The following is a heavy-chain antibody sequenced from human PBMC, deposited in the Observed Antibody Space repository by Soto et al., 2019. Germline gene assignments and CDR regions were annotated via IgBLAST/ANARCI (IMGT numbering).Heavy chain of an antibody. V-gene: IGHV5-51*01. CDR2: IYPGDSDT. Sequence: SVTISGEGCGGNVRSSWLGWERQKTGKGLEWMGLIYPGDSDTRYNPSFQGQVTISADTSINTAYLHWNSLKASATAIYYCARHGTLGDPTWFAPRGKGTPVPVFS. J-gene: IGHJ5*02. CDR1: GGNVRSSW. D-gene: IGHD1-26*01. CDR3: ARHGTLGDPTWFAP.